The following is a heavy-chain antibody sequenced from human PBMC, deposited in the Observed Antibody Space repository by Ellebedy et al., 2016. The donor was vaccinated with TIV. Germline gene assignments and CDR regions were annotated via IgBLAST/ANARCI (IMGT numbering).Heavy chain of an antibody. Sequence: GGSLRLSXAASGFTYTDYAMSWVRRAPGKGLEWVATASAYGSTYYADSMKGRFTVSRDNSRNTLYLQMNSLRVEDTAVYHCAKDVVGAIPDAFDIWGQGTMVTVSS. CDR1: GFTYTDYA. CDR2: ASAYGST. V-gene: IGHV3-23*01. J-gene: IGHJ3*02. CDR3: AKDVVGAIPDAFDI. D-gene: IGHD2-15*01.